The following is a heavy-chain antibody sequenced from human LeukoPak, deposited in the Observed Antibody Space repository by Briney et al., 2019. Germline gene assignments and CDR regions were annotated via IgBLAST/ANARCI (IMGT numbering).Heavy chain of an antibody. CDR3: ARARRAGGITMVRGVKDRSWFDS. V-gene: IGHV3-30*02. D-gene: IGHD3-10*01. CDR1: GFTFSSYG. J-gene: IGHJ5*01. Sequence: GGSLRLSCAASGFTFSSYGMHWVRQAPGKGLEWVTFIRYDGSNKYYADSVKGRFTISRDNSKNTLYLQMNSLRAEDTAVFCCARARRAGGITMVRGVKDRSWFDSWGQGILVTVSS. CDR2: IRYDGSNK.